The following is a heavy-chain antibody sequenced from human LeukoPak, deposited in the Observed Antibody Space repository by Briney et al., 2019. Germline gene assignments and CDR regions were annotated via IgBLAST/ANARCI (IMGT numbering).Heavy chain of an antibody. D-gene: IGHD3-22*01. J-gene: IGHJ5*02. CDR2: IYIGGST. CDR1: GVSISSYY. Sequence: SETLSLTCSVSGVSISSYYWSWIRQPAGKGLEWIGRIYIGGSTNYNTSLKSRVTMSVDTSNNQFSLRLSSVTAADTAVYYCARSWLNQPCNWFDPWGQGTLVTVSS. V-gene: IGHV4-4*07. CDR3: ARSWLNQPCNWFDP.